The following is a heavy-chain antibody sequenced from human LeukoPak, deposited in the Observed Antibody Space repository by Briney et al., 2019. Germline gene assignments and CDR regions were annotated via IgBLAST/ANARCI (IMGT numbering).Heavy chain of an antibody. D-gene: IGHD3-3*01. CDR3: ARDRGTIFGVVIPFDY. CDR1: GYTFTSYS. V-gene: IGHV1-18*01. J-gene: IGHJ4*02. CDR2: ISAYNGNT. Sequence: ASVKVSCKASGYTFTSYSISWVRQAPGQGLEWMGWISAYNGNTNYAQKLQGRVTMTTDTSTSTAYMELRSLRSDDTAVYYCARDRGTIFGVVIPFDYWGQGTLVTVSS.